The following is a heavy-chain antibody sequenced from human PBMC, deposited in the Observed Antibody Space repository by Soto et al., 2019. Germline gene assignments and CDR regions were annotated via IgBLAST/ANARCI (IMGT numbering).Heavy chain of an antibody. Sequence: SETLSLTCAVYGGSFSGYCWSWIRQPPGKGLEWIGEINHSGSTNYNPSLKSRVTISVDTSKNQFSLKLSSVTAADTAVYYCARRNDDYSNYIDYWGQGTLVTVSS. CDR1: GGSFSGYC. V-gene: IGHV4-34*01. D-gene: IGHD4-4*01. CDR3: ARRNDDYSNYIDY. J-gene: IGHJ4*02. CDR2: INHSGST.